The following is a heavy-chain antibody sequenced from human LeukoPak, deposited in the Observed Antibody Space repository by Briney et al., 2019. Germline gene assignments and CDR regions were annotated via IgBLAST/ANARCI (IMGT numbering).Heavy chain of an antibody. CDR3: ARVHGSGYKIYNWFDP. D-gene: IGHD5-12*01. J-gene: IGHJ5*02. Sequence: PSETLSLTCTVSGGSISSSSYYWGWIRQPPGKGLEWIGSIYYSGSTYYNPSLKSRVTMSVDTSKNQFSLKLTSVTAADTAVYYCARVHGSGYKIYNWFDPWGQGTLVTVSS. CDR1: GGSISSSSYY. CDR2: IYYSGST. V-gene: IGHV4-39*07.